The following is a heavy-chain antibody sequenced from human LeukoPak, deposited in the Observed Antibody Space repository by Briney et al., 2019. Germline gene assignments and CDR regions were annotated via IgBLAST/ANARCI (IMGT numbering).Heavy chain of an antibody. CDR2: ISSGSTI. CDR1: GFTFSDYY. D-gene: IGHD6-6*01. Sequence: GGSLRLSCAASGFTFSDYYMSWIRQAPGKGLEWVSYISSGSTIYYADSVKGRFTISRDNAKNSLYLQMNSLRAEDTAVYYCARDSLARPLGYWGQGTLVTVSS. CDR3: ARDSLARPLGY. J-gene: IGHJ4*02. V-gene: IGHV3-11*01.